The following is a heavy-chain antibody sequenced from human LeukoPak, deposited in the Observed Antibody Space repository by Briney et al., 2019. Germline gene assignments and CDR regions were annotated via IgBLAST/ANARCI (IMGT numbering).Heavy chain of an antibody. D-gene: IGHD1-26*01. V-gene: IGHV3-23*01. Sequence: GGSLRLSCAASGFTFSSYGMSWVRQAPGKGLEWVSAISGSGGSTYYADSVKGRFTISRDNSKNTLYLQMNSLRAEDTAVYYCAKKKWELLGVYYYYYMDVWGKGTTVTISS. CDR3: AKKKWELLGVYYYYYMDV. CDR1: GFTFSSYG. CDR2: ISGSGGST. J-gene: IGHJ6*03.